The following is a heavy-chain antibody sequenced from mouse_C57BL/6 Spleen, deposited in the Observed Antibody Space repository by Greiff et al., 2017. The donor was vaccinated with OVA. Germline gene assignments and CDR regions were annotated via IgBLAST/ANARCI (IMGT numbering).Heavy chain of an antibody. V-gene: IGHV2-2*01. J-gene: IGHJ1*03. CDR2: IWSGGST. CDR1: GFSLTSYG. D-gene: IGHD1-1*01. Sequence: QVQLQQSGPGLVQPSQCLSITCTVSGFSLTSYGVHWVRQSPGKGLEWLGVIWSGGSTDYNAAFISRLSISKDNSKSQVFFKMNSLQADDTAIYYCARNSGSSLHWYFDVWGTGTTVTVSS. CDR3: ARNSGSSLHWYFDV.